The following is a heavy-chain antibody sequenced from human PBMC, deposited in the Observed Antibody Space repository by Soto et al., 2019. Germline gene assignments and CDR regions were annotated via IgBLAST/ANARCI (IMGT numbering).Heavy chain of an antibody. CDR2: INHSGST. CDR1: GGSFSGYY. D-gene: IGHD5-12*01. J-gene: IGHJ4*02. CDR3: ARDRGYNDYDLYY. Sequence: SETLSLTCAVYGGSFSGYYWSWIRQPPGKGLEWIGEINHSGSTNYNPSLKSRVTISVDTSKNQFSLKLSSVTAADTAVYYCARDRGYNDYDLYYWGQGTLVTVSS. V-gene: IGHV4-34*01.